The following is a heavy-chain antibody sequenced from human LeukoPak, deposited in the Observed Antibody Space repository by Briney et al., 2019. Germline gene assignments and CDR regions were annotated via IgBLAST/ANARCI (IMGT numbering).Heavy chain of an antibody. CDR1: GGSISSYY. CDR2: IYYSGST. J-gene: IGHJ3*02. CDR3: AIHRGATDAFDI. Sequence: SETLSLTCTVSGGSISSYYWSWIRQPPGKGLEWIGYIYYSGSTNYNPSLKSRVTISVDTSKNQFSLKLSSVTAADTAVYYCAIHRGATDAFDIWDQGTMVTVSS. D-gene: IGHD1-26*01. V-gene: IGHV4-59*01.